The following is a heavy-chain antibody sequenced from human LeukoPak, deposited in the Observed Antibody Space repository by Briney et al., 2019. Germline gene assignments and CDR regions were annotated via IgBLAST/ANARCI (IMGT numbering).Heavy chain of an antibody. CDR3: ARAVITMVRGVIVPQRTDYYYYGMDV. Sequence: SVKVSCKASGGTFSSFATSWVRQAPGQGLEWMGRIIPILGIANYAQKFQGRVTITADKSTSTAYRELSSLRSGDTAVYYCARAVITMVRGVIVPQRTDYYYYGMDVWGQGTTVTVSS. J-gene: IGHJ6*02. V-gene: IGHV1-69*04. CDR2: IIPILGIA. D-gene: IGHD3-10*01. CDR1: GGTFSSFA.